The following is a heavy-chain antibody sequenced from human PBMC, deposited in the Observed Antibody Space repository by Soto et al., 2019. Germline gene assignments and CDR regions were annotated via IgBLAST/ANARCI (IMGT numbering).Heavy chain of an antibody. Sequence: EVQLLESGGGLVQPGGSLRLSCAASGFTFSSYAMSWVRQAPGKGLEWVSAISGSGGSTYYADSVKGRFTISRDNSKNTLYLQMNSLRAEDTAVYYCAIAHCSGGSCYYFDYWSQGTLVSVSS. CDR2: ISGSGGST. J-gene: IGHJ4*02. D-gene: IGHD2-15*01. CDR3: AIAHCSGGSCYYFDY. CDR1: GFTFSSYA. V-gene: IGHV3-23*01.